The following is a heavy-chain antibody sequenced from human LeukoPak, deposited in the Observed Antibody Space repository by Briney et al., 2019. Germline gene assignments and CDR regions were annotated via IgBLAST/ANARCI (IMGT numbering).Heavy chain of an antibody. J-gene: IGHJ4*02. CDR2: ISGSGGST. CDR1: GFTFSSYA. Sequence: GGSLRLSCAASGFTFSSYAMTWVRQAPGKGLEWVSTISGSGGSTYYADSVKGRFTISRDNSKNTLYLQMNSLRAEDTAVYYCAKGGIQLWATFDYWGQGTLVTVSS. V-gene: IGHV3-23*01. CDR3: AKGGIQLWATFDY. D-gene: IGHD5-18*01.